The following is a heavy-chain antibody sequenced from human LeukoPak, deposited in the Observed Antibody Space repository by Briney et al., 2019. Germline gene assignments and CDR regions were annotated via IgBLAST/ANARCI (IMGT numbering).Heavy chain of an antibody. V-gene: IGHV4-39*06. Sequence: SVTLSLTCSGYGGTISSSSYYWGWPRQPPGKGLERIGSLYISGSTYYNPSLKSSITIKVNTTTNLLPLRLSSETAAEKDGSDCARDRSMAADFDYWGQGTLVTVSS. CDR3: ARDRSMAADFDY. D-gene: IGHD5-24*01. J-gene: IGHJ4*02. CDR1: GGTISSSSYY. CDR2: LYISGST.